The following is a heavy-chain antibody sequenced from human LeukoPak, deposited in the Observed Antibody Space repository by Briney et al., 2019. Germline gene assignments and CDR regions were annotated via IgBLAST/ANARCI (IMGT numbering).Heavy chain of an antibody. D-gene: IGHD3-22*01. J-gene: IGHJ4*02. V-gene: IGHV1-8*01. CDR2: MNPNRGNT. CDR3: ARGVVDYYDSSGWLGREDY. CDR1: GYTFTRYD. Sequence: ASVKVSCKASGYTFTRYDINWVRQARGRGLEGMGWMNPNRGNTGCAEKFQGRVNMTRNISISRAYMELSSLTSEDTAGYYCARGVVDYYDSSGWLGREDYWGQGTLVTVSS.